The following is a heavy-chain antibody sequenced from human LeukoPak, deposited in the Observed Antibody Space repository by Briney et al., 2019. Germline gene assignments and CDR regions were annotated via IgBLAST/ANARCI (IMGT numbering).Heavy chain of an antibody. D-gene: IGHD6-19*01. V-gene: IGHV1-2*02. CDR2: INPNSGGT. J-gene: IGHJ5*02. Sequence: ASVKVSCKASVYTFTGYYMHWVRQAPGQGLEWMGWINPNSGGTNYAQKFQGRVTMTRDTSISTAYMELSRLRSDDTAVYYCARDFSSGWHYNWFDPWGQGTLVTVSS. CDR1: VYTFTGYY. CDR3: ARDFSSGWHYNWFDP.